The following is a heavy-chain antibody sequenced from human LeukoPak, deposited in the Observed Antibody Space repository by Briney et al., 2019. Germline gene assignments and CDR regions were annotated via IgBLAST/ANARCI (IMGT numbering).Heavy chain of an antibody. Sequence: GGSLRLSCATSGFPFSDFSMRWVRQAPGKGLEWVSTTNSGGTSTYYAESVKGRFTISRDNSKNTLYLQMSSLRVEDTGVYYCAKQSYARSLGEGGPGTLVSVSS. J-gene: IGHJ4*02. CDR1: GFPFSDFS. CDR2: TNSGGTST. V-gene: IGHV3-23*01. D-gene: IGHD2-8*01. CDR3: AKQSYARSLGE.